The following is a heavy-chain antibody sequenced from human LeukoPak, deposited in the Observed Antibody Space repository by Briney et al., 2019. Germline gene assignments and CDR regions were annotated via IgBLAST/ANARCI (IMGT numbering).Heavy chain of an antibody. CDR1: GYTFTSYY. V-gene: IGHV1-8*02. CDR2: MNPNSGNT. CDR3: ARLYSSSSSYYYYGMDV. Sequence: ASVKVSCKASGYTFTSYYMHWVRQATGQGLEWMGWMNPNSGNTGYAQKFQGRVTMTRNTSISTAYMELSSLRSEDTAVYYCARLYSSSSSYYYYGMDVWGQGTTVTVSS. J-gene: IGHJ6*02. D-gene: IGHD6-6*01.